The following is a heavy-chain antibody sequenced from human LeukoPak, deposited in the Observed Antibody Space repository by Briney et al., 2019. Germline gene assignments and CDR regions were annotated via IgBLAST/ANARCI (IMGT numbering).Heavy chain of an antibody. D-gene: IGHD3-9*01. V-gene: IGHV3-11*01. J-gene: IGHJ4*02. Sequence: PGGSLRLSCAASGFTFSDYYMSWIRQAPGKGLEWVSYISSSGTAMYYADSVKGRFTISRDNAQNSEYLQMNSLRAEDTAVYYCARGLTGRYILTGYYNDYWGQGTLVTVSS. CDR2: ISSSGTAM. CDR3: ARGLTGRYILTGYYNDY. CDR1: GFTFSDYY.